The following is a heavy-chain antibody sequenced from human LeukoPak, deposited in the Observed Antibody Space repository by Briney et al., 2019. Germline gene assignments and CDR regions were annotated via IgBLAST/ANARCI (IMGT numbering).Heavy chain of an antibody. CDR1: GFTFSTYW. D-gene: IGHD1-7*01. Sequence: GGSLRLSCAASGFTFSTYWMTWVRQSPGKGLEWVANIKQDGSEKYYVDSVKGRFTISRDNAKNSLYLQMNGLRAEDTALYYCARAGLYNWNYEGTAYFDYWGQGTLVTVSS. J-gene: IGHJ4*02. CDR3: ARAGLYNWNYEGTAYFDY. V-gene: IGHV3-7*01. CDR2: IKQDGSEK.